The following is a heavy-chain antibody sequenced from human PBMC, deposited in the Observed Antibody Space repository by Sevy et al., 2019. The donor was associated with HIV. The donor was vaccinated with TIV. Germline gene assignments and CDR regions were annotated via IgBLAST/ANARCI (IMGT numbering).Heavy chain of an antibody. CDR1: GFTFSSYA. V-gene: IGHV3-30-3*01. D-gene: IGHD6-6*01. CDR3: ARDVRSSSRPYYCYHYGMDV. J-gene: IGHJ6*02. Sequence: GGSLRLSCAASGFTFSSYAMHWVRQAPGKGLEWVAVISYDGSNKYYADSVKGRFTISRDNAKNTLYLQMNSLSAEDTAVYDCARDVRSSSRPYYCYHYGMDVWGQGTTVTVSS. CDR2: ISYDGSNK.